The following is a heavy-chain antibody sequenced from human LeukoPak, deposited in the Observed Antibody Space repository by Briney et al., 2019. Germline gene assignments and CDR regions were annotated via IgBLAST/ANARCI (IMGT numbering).Heavy chain of an antibody. D-gene: IGHD5-12*01. J-gene: IGHJ2*01. CDR3: ARALRLQDVVSWYFDL. V-gene: IGHV3-23*01. Sequence: GGSLRLSCAASGFTFDDYAMHWVRQAPGKGLEWVSGISGNGAGTYYGDSVKGRFTIARDNSRNTLYLQMNSLRAEDTAVYYCARALRLQDVVSWYFDLWGRGTLVTVSS. CDR2: ISGNGAGT. CDR1: GFTFDDYA.